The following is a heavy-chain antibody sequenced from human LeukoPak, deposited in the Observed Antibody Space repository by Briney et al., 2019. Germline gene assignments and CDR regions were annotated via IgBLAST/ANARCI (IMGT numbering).Heavy chain of an antibody. CDR2: IIPILGIA. CDR1: GGTFSSYA. CDR3: ARDRVYDSSGYTLHY. J-gene: IGHJ4*02. Sequence: SVKVSCKASGGTFSSYAISWVRQAPGQGLEWMGRIIPILGIANYAQKFQGRVTITADKSTSTAYMELSSLRSEDTAVYYCARDRVYDSSGYTLHYWGQGTLVTVSS. D-gene: IGHD3-22*01. V-gene: IGHV1-69*04.